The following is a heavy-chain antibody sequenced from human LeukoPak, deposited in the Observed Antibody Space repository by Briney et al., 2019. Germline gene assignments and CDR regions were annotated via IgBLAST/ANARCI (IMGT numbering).Heavy chain of an antibody. CDR1: GFTFSDYY. Sequence: PGGTLRLSCAAPGFTFSDYYMSWIRQAPGKGLEWVSYISSSSSYTNYADSVKGRFTISRDNAKNSLYLQMNSLRAEDTAVYYCARDKVGSGYDNFDYWGQGTLVTVSS. V-gene: IGHV3-11*06. D-gene: IGHD5-12*01. J-gene: IGHJ4*02. CDR2: ISSSSSYT. CDR3: ARDKVGSGYDNFDY.